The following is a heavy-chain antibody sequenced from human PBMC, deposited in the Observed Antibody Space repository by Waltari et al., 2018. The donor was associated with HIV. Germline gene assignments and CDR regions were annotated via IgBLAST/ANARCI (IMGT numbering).Heavy chain of an antibody. D-gene: IGHD6-13*01. CDR3: ARGRLEATGRSFDY. V-gene: IGHV4-59*01. J-gene: IGHJ4*02. CDR2: IYYSGST. CDR1: GGSISGFS. Sequence: QVQLQESGPGLVKPSETLSLTCIVSGGSISGFSWSWSRQPPGKGLEWIGYIYYSGSTNYNPSLKSRVTISVDTSKNQFSLKLNSVTAADTAVYYCARGRLEATGRSFDYWGQGTLVTVSS.